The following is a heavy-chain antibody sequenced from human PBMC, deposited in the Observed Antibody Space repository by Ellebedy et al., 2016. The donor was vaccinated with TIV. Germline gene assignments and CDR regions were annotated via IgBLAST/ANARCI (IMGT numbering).Heavy chain of an antibody. Sequence: SETLSLTCTVSGGSISSYYWSWIRQPPGKGLEWIGYIYYSGSTNYNPSLKSRVTISVDTSKNQFSLKLSSVTAADTAVYYCARRVDSSGYNWFDPWGQGTLVTVSS. CDR2: IYYSGST. CDR3: ARRVDSSGYNWFDP. CDR1: GGSISSYY. D-gene: IGHD3-22*01. J-gene: IGHJ5*02. V-gene: IGHV4-59*08.